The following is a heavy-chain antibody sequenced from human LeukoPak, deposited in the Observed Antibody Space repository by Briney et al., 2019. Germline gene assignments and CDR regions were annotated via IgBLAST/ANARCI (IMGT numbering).Heavy chain of an antibody. J-gene: IGHJ4*02. V-gene: IGHV3-30*02. Sequence: GGSLRLSCAASGFTFSSFGMHWVRQAPGKGLEWVAFIRFDGSNKYYADTVEGRFTVSRDNSKNTLLLQMNSLRPEDTATYYCAKDNGLAVTDSWGQGTLVTVSS. CDR3: AKDNGLAVTDS. D-gene: IGHD6-19*01. CDR1: GFTFSSFG. CDR2: IRFDGSNK.